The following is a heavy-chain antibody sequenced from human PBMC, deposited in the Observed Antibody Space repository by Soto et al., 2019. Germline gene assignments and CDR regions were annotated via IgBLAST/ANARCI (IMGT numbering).Heavy chain of an antibody. CDR3: ARVTGRYYYGMDV. Sequence: PSETLSLTCAVYGGSFSGYYWSWIRQPPGKGLECIGEINHSGSTNYNPSLKSRVTISVDTSKNQFSLKLSSVTAADTAVYYCARVTGRYYYGMDVWGQGTTVTVSS. CDR1: GGSFSGYY. V-gene: IGHV4-34*01. CDR2: INHSGST. J-gene: IGHJ6*02.